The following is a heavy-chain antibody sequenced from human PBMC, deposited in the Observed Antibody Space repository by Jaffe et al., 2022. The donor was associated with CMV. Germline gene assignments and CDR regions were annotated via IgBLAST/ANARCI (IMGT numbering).Heavy chain of an antibody. D-gene: IGHD2-15*01. J-gene: IGHJ4*02. CDR3: VKGGWLDY. V-gene: IGHV3-23*01. CDR1: GFNFSAFE. CDR2: MSASGGDT. Sequence: EVQLLESGGGLVQPGGSLRLSCAASGFNFSAFEMTWARQAPGKGLEWVSFMSASGGDTYYADSVKGRFTISRDNSKNTLYLQMNSLRADDTALYFCVKGGWLDYWGQGAMVTVSS.